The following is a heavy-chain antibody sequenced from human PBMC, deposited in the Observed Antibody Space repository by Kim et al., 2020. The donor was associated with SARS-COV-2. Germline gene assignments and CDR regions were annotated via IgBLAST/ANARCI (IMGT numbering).Heavy chain of an antibody. D-gene: IGHD2-15*01. CDR2: INPNNGDT. Sequence: ASVKVSCEAAGYTFTGFYVHWIRQAPGQGLEWMGWINPNNGDTDYAQNFQDRVTLSRDTAVNAAYMELNGLTSDDTAVYYCARDPSTPAVIRTVCADSW. J-gene: IGHJ5*01. CDR3: ARDPSTPAVIRTVCADS. V-gene: IGHV1-2*02. CDR1: GYTFTGFY.